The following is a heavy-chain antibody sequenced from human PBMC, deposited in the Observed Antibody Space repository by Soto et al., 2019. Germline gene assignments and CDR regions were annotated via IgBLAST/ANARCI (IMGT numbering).Heavy chain of an antibody. CDR3: AKDQYCSSTSCYVRYYYYGMDV. J-gene: IGHJ6*02. Sequence: GGSLRLSCAASGFTFSSYAMSWVRQAPGKGLEWVSAISGSGGSTYYADSVKGRFTISRDNSKNTLYLQMNSLRAEDTAVYYCAKDQYCSSTSCYVRYYYYGMDVWGQGTTVTVSS. D-gene: IGHD2-2*01. V-gene: IGHV3-23*01. CDR2: ISGSGGST. CDR1: GFTFSSYA.